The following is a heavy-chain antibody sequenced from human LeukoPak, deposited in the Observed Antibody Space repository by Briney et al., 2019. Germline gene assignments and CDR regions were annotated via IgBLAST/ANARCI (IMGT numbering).Heavy chain of an antibody. CDR2: IYHSGST. Sequence: SETLSLTCAVYGGSFSGYYWNWIRQPPGKGLEWIGYIYHSGSTNYNPSLQSRVTISVDTSKNQFSLNLNSVTAADTAVYYCARGGAARLHFQNWGQGTPVTVSS. D-gene: IGHD6-6*01. J-gene: IGHJ1*01. CDR3: ARGGAARLHFQN. CDR1: GGSFSGYY. V-gene: IGHV4-59*01.